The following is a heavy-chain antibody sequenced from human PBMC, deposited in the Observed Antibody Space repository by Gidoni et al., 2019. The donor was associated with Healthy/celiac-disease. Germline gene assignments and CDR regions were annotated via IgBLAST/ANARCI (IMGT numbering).Heavy chain of an antibody. J-gene: IGHJ4*02. V-gene: IGHV4-30-4*01. CDR2: IYYSGST. D-gene: IGHD3-22*01. CDR1: GGSISSGDYY. CDR3: ARGGYYYDSSDYFYY. Sequence: QVQLQESGPGLVKPSQTLSLTCTVSGGSISSGDYYWSWIRQPPGKGLEWVGYIYYSGSTYYNPSLKSRVTISVDTSKNQFSLKLSSVTAADTAVYYCARGGYYYDSSDYFYYWGQGTLVTVSS.